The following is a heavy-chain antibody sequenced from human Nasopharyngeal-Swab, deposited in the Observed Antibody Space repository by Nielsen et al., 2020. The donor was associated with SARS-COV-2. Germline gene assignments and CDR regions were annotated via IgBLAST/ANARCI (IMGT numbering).Heavy chain of an antibody. Sequence: ESLKISCAASGFTVSSNYMSWVRQAPGKGLEWVSVIYSGGSTYYADSVKGRFTISRDNSKNTLYLQMNSLRAEDTAVYYCAKGTGSYFTGDYYFDYWGQGTLVTVSS. V-gene: IGHV3-53*01. CDR1: GFTVSSNY. CDR2: IYSGGST. D-gene: IGHD1-26*01. CDR3: AKGTGSYFTGDYYFDY. J-gene: IGHJ4*02.